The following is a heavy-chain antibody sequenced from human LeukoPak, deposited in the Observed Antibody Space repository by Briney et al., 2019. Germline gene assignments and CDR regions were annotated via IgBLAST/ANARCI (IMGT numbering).Heavy chain of an antibody. CDR2: IYSGGST. V-gene: IGHV3-66*01. Sequence: GGSLRLSCAASGFTVSNNYMSWVRQTPGKGLEWVSVIYSGGSTYYADSVKGRFTISRDNSKNTLHLQMNSLRAEDTAVYYCARSLLYDSNVWGQGTLVTVSS. D-gene: IGHD3-22*01. CDR3: ARSLLYDSNV. J-gene: IGHJ4*02. CDR1: GFTVSNNY.